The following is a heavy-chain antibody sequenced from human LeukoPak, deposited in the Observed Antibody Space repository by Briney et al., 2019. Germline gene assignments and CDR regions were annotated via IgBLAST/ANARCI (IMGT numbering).Heavy chain of an antibody. Sequence: ASVKVSCKASGYTFTGYYMHWVRQAPGQGLEWMGRINPNSGGTNYAQKFQGRVTMTRDTSISTAYMELSRLRADDTAVYYCARYGKGPAHMDVWGKGTTVTVSS. CDR1: GYTFTGYY. CDR3: ARYGKGPAHMDV. D-gene: IGHD1-26*01. CDR2: INPNSGGT. J-gene: IGHJ6*03. V-gene: IGHV1-2*06.